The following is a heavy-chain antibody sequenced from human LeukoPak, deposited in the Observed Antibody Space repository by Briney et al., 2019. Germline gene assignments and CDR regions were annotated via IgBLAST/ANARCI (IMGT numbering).Heavy chain of an antibody. Sequence: GGSLRLSCGASGFTFSSYAMSWVRQAPGKGLEWVSGISTTGATYYADSVKGRFTISRDSSKNTLFLQMNSLRAEDTAVYYCAKDDGGATWGYYFDYWGQGTLVTVSS. CDR1: GFTFSSYA. D-gene: IGHD3-16*01. CDR3: AKDDGGATWGYYFDY. J-gene: IGHJ4*02. V-gene: IGHV3-23*01. CDR2: ISTTGAT.